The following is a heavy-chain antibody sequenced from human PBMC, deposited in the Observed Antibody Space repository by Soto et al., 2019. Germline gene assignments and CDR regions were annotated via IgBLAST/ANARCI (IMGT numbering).Heavy chain of an antibody. CDR3: ASRGGLVRGNYYGMDV. Sequence: QPGGSLRLSCAASGFTFSSYSMNWVRQAPGKGLEWISYISSSSTTIYYADSVKGRFTISRDNAENSLHLQMNSLRVDDTAVYYCASRGGLVRGNYYGMDVRGQGTTVTVSS. CDR2: ISSSSTTI. D-gene: IGHD3-10*01. V-gene: IGHV3-48*01. CDR1: GFTFSSYS. J-gene: IGHJ6*02.